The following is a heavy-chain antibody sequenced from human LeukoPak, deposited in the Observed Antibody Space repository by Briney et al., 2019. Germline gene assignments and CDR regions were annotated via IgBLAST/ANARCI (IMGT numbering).Heavy chain of an antibody. Sequence: ASVKVSCKASGYTSTSYGISWVRQAPGQGLEWMGWISAYNGNTNYAQKLQGRVTMTTDTSTSTAYMELRSLRSDDTAVYYCARGSGSYLGIYYYYYMDVWGKGTTVTVSS. J-gene: IGHJ6*03. D-gene: IGHD1-26*01. V-gene: IGHV1-18*01. CDR2: ISAYNGNT. CDR1: GYTSTSYG. CDR3: ARGSGSYLGIYYYYYMDV.